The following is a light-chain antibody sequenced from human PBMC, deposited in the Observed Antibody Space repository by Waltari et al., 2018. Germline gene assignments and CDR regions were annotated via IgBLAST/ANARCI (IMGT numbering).Light chain of an antibody. Sequence: DIQMTQSPSTLSASVGDRVPITCRASQRFGRWLAWYQQKPGQAPKLLIYDISTLEGGVPSRFSGSGSGTEFTLTISNLQPDDFAAYFCQQYASYSGSFGQGTRLEIK. CDR3: QQYASYSGS. CDR2: DIS. CDR1: QRFGRW. V-gene: IGKV1-5*01. J-gene: IGKJ2*03.